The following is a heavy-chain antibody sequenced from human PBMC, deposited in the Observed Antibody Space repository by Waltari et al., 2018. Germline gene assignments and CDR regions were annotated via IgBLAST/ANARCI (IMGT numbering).Heavy chain of an antibody. CDR2: INAGNGNT. J-gene: IGHJ1*01. CDR3: ARVAWREQLIKH. V-gene: IGHV1-3*01. D-gene: IGHD6-13*01. Sequence: QVQLTQSVAEVKKPGASARVSCKASGYTCTTYAMHWFRQAPGQRLEWMGWINAGNGNTKYSQKFQGRVTITRDTSASTAYMELSSLRSEDTAVYYCARVAWREQLIKHWGQGTLVTVSS. CDR1: GYTCTTYA.